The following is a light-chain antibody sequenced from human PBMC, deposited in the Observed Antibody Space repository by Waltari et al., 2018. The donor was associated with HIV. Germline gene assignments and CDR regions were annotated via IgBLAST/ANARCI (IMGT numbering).Light chain of an antibody. V-gene: IGKV3-15*01. Sequence: EIVLTQSPGTLSLSPGERATLSCRASQSIISNYLAWYQQKPGQAPRLLIYGVSSRATGIPARFSGSGSGTEFTLTISSLQSEDFAVYYCQQYNNWPPLFTFGPGTKVDIK. CDR2: GVS. J-gene: IGKJ3*01. CDR1: QSIISN. CDR3: QQYNNWPPLFT.